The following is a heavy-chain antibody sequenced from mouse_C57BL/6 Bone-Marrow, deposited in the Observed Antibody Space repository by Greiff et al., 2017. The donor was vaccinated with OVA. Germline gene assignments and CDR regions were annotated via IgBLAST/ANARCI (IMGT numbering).Heavy chain of an antibody. CDR1: GYTFTDYY. V-gene: IGHV1-19*01. J-gene: IGHJ3*01. CDR3: ARDPKRFAY. Sequence: VQLQQSGPVLVKPGASVKMSCKASGYTFTDYYMNWVKQSHGKSLEWIGVINPYNGGTSYNQKFKGKATLTVDKSSSTAYMELNSLTSEDSAVYYCARDPKRFAYWGQGTLVTVSA. CDR2: INPYNGGT.